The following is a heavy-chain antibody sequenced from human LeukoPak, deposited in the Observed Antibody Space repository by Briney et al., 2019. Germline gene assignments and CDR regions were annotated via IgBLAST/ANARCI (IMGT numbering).Heavy chain of an antibody. Sequence: PGWSLRLSCAASGFTFSSYRMSWVRQAPGKGLEWVADIKQDGTEMYYVDSVKGRFTISRDNAKNSLYLQMNSLRAEDTAVYYCSRAGWNYGIYWGQGTLVTVSS. CDR1: GFTFSSYR. CDR3: SRAGWNYGIY. J-gene: IGHJ4*02. V-gene: IGHV3-7*01. CDR2: IKQDGTEM. D-gene: IGHD1-7*01.